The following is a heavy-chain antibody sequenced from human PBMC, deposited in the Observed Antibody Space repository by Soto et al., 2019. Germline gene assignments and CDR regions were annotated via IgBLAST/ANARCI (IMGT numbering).Heavy chain of an antibody. CDR3: AREGSGSSWYGTVDY. V-gene: IGHV3-30-3*01. CDR2: ISYDGSNK. J-gene: IGHJ4*02. CDR1: GFTFSSYA. D-gene: IGHD6-13*01. Sequence: QVQLVESGGGVVQPGRSLRLSCAASGFTFSSYAMHWVRQAPGKGLEWVAVISYDGSNKYYADSVKGRFTISRDNSKNTLYLQMNSLRAEDTAVYYCAREGSGSSWYGTVDYWGQGTLVTVSS.